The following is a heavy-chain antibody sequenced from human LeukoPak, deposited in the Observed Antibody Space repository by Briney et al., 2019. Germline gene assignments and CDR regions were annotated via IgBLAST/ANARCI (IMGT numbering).Heavy chain of an antibody. J-gene: IGHJ6*02. V-gene: IGHV1-2*02. Sequence: ASVKVSCKASGYTFTGYYMRWVRQAPGQGLEWMGWINPNSGGTNYAQKFQGRVTMTRDTSISTAYMELSRLRSDDTAVYYCAISIAAAGHAYYYYGMDVWGQGTTVTVSS. CDR2: INPNSGGT. D-gene: IGHD6-13*01. CDR3: AISIAAAGHAYYYYGMDV. CDR1: GYTFTGYY.